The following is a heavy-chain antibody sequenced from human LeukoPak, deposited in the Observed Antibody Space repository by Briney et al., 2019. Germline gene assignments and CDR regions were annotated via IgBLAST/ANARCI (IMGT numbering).Heavy chain of an antibody. Sequence: ASVKVSCEASGYTFTGYYMHWVRQAPGQGLEWMGWINPNSGGTNYAQKFQGRVTMTRDTSISTAYMELGSLRSDDTAIYYCAREMATMPRGYYFDYWGQGTLVTVSS. CDR2: INPNSGGT. D-gene: IGHD5-24*01. V-gene: IGHV1-2*02. CDR1: GYTFTGYY. CDR3: AREMATMPRGYYFDY. J-gene: IGHJ4*02.